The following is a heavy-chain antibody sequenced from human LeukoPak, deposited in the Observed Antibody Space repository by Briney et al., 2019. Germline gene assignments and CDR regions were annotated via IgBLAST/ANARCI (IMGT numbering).Heavy chain of an antibody. V-gene: IGHV1-18*01. CDR1: GYTFTSYG. CDR2: ISAYNGNT. J-gene: IGHJ4*02. Sequence: ASVKVSCKASGYTFTSYGISWERQAPGQGLEWMGWISAYNGNTNYAQKLQGRVTMTTDTSTSTAYMELRSLRSDDTAVYYCAGTSFYCSGGSCYSVYQYWGQGTLVTVSS. D-gene: IGHD2-15*01. CDR3: AGTSFYCSGGSCYSVYQY.